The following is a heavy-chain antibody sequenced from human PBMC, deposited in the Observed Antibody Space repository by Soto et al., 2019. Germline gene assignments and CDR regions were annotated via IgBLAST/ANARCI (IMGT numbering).Heavy chain of an antibody. J-gene: IGHJ6*02. CDR2: IYPGDSDT. V-gene: IGHV5-51*01. D-gene: IGHD3-16*01. CDR1: GYSFTSYW. CDR3: ARREGGPYYYYSGMDF. Sequence: PGESLKISCKGSGYSFTSYWIGWVRQMPGKGLGWMGIIYPGDSDTRYSPSLQGQVTISADKSISTAYLQWSSLKASDTAMYYWARREGGPYYYYSGMDFWGQGTTVTVSS.